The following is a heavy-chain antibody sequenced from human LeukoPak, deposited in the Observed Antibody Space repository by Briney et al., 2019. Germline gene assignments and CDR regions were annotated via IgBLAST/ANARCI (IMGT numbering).Heavy chain of an antibody. Sequence: GASVKVSCKASGYTFTGYYMHWVRQAPGQGLEWMGWINPNSGGTNYAQKFQGRVTMTRDTSISTAYMELSRLRSDDTAVYYCASLYYYDSSGVIDALDIWGQGTMVTVSS. D-gene: IGHD3-22*01. CDR2: INPNSGGT. J-gene: IGHJ3*02. CDR1: GYTFTGYY. CDR3: ASLYYYDSSGVIDALDI. V-gene: IGHV1-2*02.